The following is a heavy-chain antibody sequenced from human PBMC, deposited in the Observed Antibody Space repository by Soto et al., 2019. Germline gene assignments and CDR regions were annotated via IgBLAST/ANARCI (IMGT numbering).Heavy chain of an antibody. V-gene: IGHV3-30-3*01. Sequence: SLRLSCAASGFTFSSYAMHWVRQAPGKGLEWVAVISYDGSNKYYADSVKGRFTISRDNSKNTLYLQMNSLRAEDTAVYYCARGSDYGDYVLDYWGQGTLVTVSS. CDR1: GFTFSSYA. J-gene: IGHJ4*02. CDR3: ARGSDYGDYVLDY. CDR2: ISYDGSNK. D-gene: IGHD4-17*01.